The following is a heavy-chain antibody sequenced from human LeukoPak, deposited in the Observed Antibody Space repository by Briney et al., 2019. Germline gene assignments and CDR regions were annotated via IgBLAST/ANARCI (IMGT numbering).Heavy chain of an antibody. Sequence: SQTLSLTCAISGDSVSSNSAAWNWIRQSPSRGLEWLGRTYYRSKWYNDYAVSVKSRITINPDTSKNQFSLQLNSVTPEDTAVYYCARTVRDFWSGYSQIDYWGQGTLVTVSS. CDR1: GDSVSSNSAA. D-gene: IGHD3-3*01. CDR2: TYYRSKWYN. CDR3: ARTVRDFWSGYSQIDY. J-gene: IGHJ4*02. V-gene: IGHV6-1*01.